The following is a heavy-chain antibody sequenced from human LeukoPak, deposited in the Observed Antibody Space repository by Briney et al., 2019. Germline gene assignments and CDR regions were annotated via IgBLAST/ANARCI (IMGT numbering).Heavy chain of an antibody. D-gene: IGHD3-10*01. CDR2: ISSSGSYI. CDR1: GFTFSSYS. V-gene: IGHV3-21*01. CDR3: AREGVYYYGSGYAFDI. J-gene: IGHJ3*02. Sequence: GGSLRLSCAASGFTFSSYSMNWVRQAPGKGLEWVSSISSSGSYIYYADSVKGRFTISRDNAKNSLYLQMNSLRAEDTAVYYCAREGVYYYGSGYAFDIWGQGTMVTVSS.